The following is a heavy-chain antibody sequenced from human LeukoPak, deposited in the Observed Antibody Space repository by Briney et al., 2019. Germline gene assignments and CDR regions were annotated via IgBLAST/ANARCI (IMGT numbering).Heavy chain of an antibody. J-gene: IGHJ4*02. CDR1: GFTFSSYA. CDR3: ARDWRSSWYYFDY. V-gene: IGHV3-23*01. Sequence: GGSLRLSCAASGFTFSSYAMSWVRQAPGKGLVWVSAISGSGGSTYYADSVKGRLTISRDNSKNTLYLQMNSLRAEDTAVYYCARDWRSSWYYFDYWGQGTLVTVSS. D-gene: IGHD6-13*01. CDR2: ISGSGGST.